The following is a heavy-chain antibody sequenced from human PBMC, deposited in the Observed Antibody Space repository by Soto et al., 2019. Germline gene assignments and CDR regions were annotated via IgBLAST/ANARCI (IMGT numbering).Heavy chain of an antibody. V-gene: IGHV4-59*01. CDR1: GASISGYY. J-gene: IGHJ4*02. D-gene: IGHD4-17*01. CDR3: AREYGTTVTTFYY. Sequence: QVQLQESGPGLVKPSETLSLTCTVSGASISGYYWSWIRQPPGKGLEWIGYIYYSGSTSYNPSLKSLVTIPIDTSKNQFSRNLNSVTAADTAVYYCAREYGTTVTTFYYWGQGTLVTVSS. CDR2: IYYSGST.